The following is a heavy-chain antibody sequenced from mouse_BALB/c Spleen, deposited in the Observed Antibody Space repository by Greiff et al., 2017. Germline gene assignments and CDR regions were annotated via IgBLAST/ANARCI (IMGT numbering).Heavy chain of an antibody. CDR1: GYSFTSYW. V-gene: IGHV1-5*01. D-gene: IGHD1-1*01. CDR2: IYPGNSDT. Sequence: VQLQQSGTVLARPGASVKMSCKASGYSFTSYWMHWVKQRPGQGLEWIGAIYPGNSDTSYNQKFKGKAKLTAVTSASTAYMELSSLTNEDSAVYYCTRSGSSYVNYAMDYWGQGTSVTVSS. J-gene: IGHJ4*01. CDR3: TRSGSSYVNYAMDY.